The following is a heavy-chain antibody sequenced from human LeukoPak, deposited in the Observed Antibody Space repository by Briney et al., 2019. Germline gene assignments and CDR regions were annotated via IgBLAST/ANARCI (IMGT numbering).Heavy chain of an antibody. CDR2: ISSNGGST. CDR3: ARGPLTQYYYYYYYIDV. CDR1: GFPFSSYA. Sequence: PGGSLRLSCAASGFPFSSYAMHWVRQAPGKGLEYVSAISSNGGSTYYANSVKGRFTISRDNSKNTLYLQMGSLRAEDMAVYYCARGPLTQYYYYYYYIDVWGKGTTVTVSS. V-gene: IGHV3-64*01. D-gene: IGHD4/OR15-4a*01. J-gene: IGHJ6*03.